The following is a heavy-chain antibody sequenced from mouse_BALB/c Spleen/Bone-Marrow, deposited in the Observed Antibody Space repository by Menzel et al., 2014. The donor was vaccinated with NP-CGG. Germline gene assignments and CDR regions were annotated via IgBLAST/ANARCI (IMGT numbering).Heavy chain of an antibody. CDR3: ARDRNYDINWYFDV. CDR2: IRNKANGYTT. J-gene: IGHJ1*01. CDR1: GFTFXDYY. Sequence: DVKLVESGGGLVQPGGSLRLSCATSGFTFXDYYMSWVRQPPGKALEWLVFIRNKANGYTTEYSASVKGRFTISRDNSQSILYLQMNILRTEDSATYYCARDRNYDINWYFDVWGAGTTVTVSS. D-gene: IGHD1-1*01. V-gene: IGHV7-3*02.